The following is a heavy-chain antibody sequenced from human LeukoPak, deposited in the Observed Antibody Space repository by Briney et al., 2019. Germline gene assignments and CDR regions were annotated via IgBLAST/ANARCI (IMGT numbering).Heavy chain of an antibody. V-gene: IGHV3-21*04. CDR3: ARDRQFRLHDP. CDR2: ISPDGETT. J-gene: IGHJ5*02. Sequence: GGSLRLSCAASGFTFSSISTNWVRQAPGKGLEWVSSISPDGETTYHADSVKGRFTISRDNAKNSVYLQIDSLRVEDTAMYYCARDRQFRLHDPWGQGILVTVSS. CDR1: GFTFSSIS. D-gene: IGHD3-16*01.